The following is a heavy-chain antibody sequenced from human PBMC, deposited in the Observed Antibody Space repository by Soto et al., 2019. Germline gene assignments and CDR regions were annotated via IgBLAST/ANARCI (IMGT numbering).Heavy chain of an antibody. D-gene: IGHD2-15*01. CDR2: MNPNSGNT. J-gene: IGHJ6*02. CDR1: GYTFTSYD. Sequence: ASVKVSCKASGYTFTSYDINWVRQATGQGLEWMGWMNPNSGNTGYAQKFQGRVTMTRNTSISTAYMELSSLRSEDMAVYYCARSATTRKRYYYYGMDVWGQGTTVTVSS. V-gene: IGHV1-8*01. CDR3: ARSATTRKRYYYYGMDV.